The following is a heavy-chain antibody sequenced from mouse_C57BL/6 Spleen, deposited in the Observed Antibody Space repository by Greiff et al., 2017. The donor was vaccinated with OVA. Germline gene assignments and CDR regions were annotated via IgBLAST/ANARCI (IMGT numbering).Heavy chain of an antibody. CDR3: ARSNWDVAMDY. CDR2: IYPGDGDT. CDR1: GYAFSSYW. Sequence: VQLQQSGAELVKPGASVKISCKASGYAFSSYWMNWVKQRPGKGLEWIGQIYPGDGDTNYNGKFKGKATLTADESSSTAYMQLSSLTSEDSAVYFCARSNWDVAMDYWGQGTSVTVSS. V-gene: IGHV1-80*01. J-gene: IGHJ4*01. D-gene: IGHD4-1*02.